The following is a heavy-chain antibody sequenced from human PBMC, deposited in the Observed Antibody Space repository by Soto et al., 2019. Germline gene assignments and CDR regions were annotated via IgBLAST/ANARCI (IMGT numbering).Heavy chain of an antibody. CDR3: ARESASVADSYYYGMDV. Sequence: ASVKVSCKASGYTFTSYYMHWVRQAPGQGLEWMGIINPSGGSTSYAQKFQGRVTMTRDTSTSTVYMELSSLRSEDTAVYYCARESASVADSYYYGMDVWGQGTTVTVSS. J-gene: IGHJ6*02. D-gene: IGHD6-19*01. CDR1: GYTFTSYY. CDR2: INPSGGST. V-gene: IGHV1-46*01.